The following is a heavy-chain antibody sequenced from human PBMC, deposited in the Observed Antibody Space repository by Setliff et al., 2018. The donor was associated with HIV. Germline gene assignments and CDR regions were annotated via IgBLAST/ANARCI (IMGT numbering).Heavy chain of an antibody. CDR1: GGTFTSPG. Sequence: SVKVSCKASGGTFTSPGLNWVRQAPGQGLEWMGGIIPILDVPNYAQRFQGRVTITADESTSTAYMELYNLRSEDTAMYYCTRGRGIIGALVYWGQGTLVTVSS. V-gene: IGHV1-69*10. D-gene: IGHD2-21*01. J-gene: IGHJ4*02. CDR3: TRGRGIIGALVY. CDR2: IIPILDVP.